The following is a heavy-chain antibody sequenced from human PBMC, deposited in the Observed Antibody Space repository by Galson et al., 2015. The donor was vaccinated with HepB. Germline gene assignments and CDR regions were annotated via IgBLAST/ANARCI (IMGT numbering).Heavy chain of an antibody. D-gene: IGHD6-13*01. CDR3: ASLGAAAGKSWFDP. V-gene: IGHV3-74*01. Sequence: SLRLSCAASGFTFSSYWMHWVRQAPGKGLVWVSRINSDGSSTSYADSVKGRFTISRDNAKNTLYLQMNSLRAEDTAVYYCASLGAAAGKSWFDPWGQGTLVTVSS. J-gene: IGHJ5*02. CDR2: INSDGSST. CDR1: GFTFSSYW.